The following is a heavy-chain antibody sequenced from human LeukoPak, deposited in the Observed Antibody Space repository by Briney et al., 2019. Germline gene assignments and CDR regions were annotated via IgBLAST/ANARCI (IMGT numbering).Heavy chain of an antibody. V-gene: IGHV4-39*07. J-gene: IGHJ4*02. CDR2: VFYTGKA. Sequence: SETLSLTCTVSGGSVSTSDYYWGWIRQSPVKGLEWIGDVFYTGKANYNPSLRGRATISIDTSKNQFSLKLTYVTAADSAVYYCARVFDSWGQGTLVTVSS. CDR3: ARVFDS. CDR1: GGSVSTSDYY.